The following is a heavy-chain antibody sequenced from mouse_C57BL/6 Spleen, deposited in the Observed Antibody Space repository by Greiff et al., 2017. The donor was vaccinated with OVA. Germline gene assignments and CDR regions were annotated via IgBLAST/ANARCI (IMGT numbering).Heavy chain of an antibody. V-gene: IGHV1-61*01. CDR2: IYPSDSET. CDR1: GYTFTSYW. D-gene: IGHD2-4*01. J-gene: IGHJ4*01. CDR3: ARGDYDYDGWAYYAMDY. Sequence: QVQLKQPGAELVRPGSSVKLSCKASGYTFTSYWMDWVKQRPGQGLEWIGNIYPSDSETHYNQKFKDKATLTVDKSSSTAYMQLSSLTSEDSAVYDGARGDYDYDGWAYYAMDYWGQGTSVTVSS.